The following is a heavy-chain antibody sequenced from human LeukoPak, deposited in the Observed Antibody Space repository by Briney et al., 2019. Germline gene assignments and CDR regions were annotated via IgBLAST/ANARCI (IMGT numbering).Heavy chain of an antibody. D-gene: IGHD3-9*01. CDR2: ISHNGGGT. Sequence: GGSLRLSCAVSGFTFEDYGMSWVRQVPGKGLEWVSSISHNGGGTGEVDSVKGRFTISRDNAKHSLYLQMNSLRAEDTALYYCAKDSGVLRHFDWLSYFDYWGQGTLVTVSS. J-gene: IGHJ4*02. CDR1: GFTFEDYG. V-gene: IGHV3-20*04. CDR3: AKDSGVLRHFDWLSYFDY.